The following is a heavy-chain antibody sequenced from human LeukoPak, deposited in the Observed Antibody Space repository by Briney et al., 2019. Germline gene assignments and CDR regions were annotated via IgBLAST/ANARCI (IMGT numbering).Heavy chain of an antibody. CDR3: AKDGYNYDSSGHFDY. Sequence: GGSLRLYCAASGFTFSLFAMHWVRQAPGKGLEGVSAISGSGGATYHADADSVKGRCTISRDNSKNALYLEINNLRAEDTAVYYCAKDGYNYDSSGHFDYWGQGTLVTVSS. V-gene: IGHV3-23*01. CDR1: GFTFSLFA. D-gene: IGHD3-22*01. CDR2: ISGSGGAT. J-gene: IGHJ4*02.